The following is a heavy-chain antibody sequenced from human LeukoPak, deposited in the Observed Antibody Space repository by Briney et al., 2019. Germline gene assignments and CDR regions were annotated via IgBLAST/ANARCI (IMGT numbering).Heavy chain of an antibody. V-gene: IGHV3-23*01. J-gene: IGHJ4*02. D-gene: IGHD3-22*01. Sequence: GGSLRLSCAASGFTFSSYAMSWVRQAPGKGLEWVSATSGSGGSTYYADSVKGRFTISRDNSKNTLYLQMNSLRAEDTAVYYCAKESEITMIVVVISIFDYWGQGTLVTVSS. CDR1: GFTFSSYA. CDR3: AKESEITMIVVVISIFDY. CDR2: TSGSGGST.